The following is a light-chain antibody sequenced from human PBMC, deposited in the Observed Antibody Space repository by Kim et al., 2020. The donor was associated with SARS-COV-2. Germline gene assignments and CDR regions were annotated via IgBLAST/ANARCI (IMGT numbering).Light chain of an antibody. CDR2: QDT. V-gene: IGLV3-1*01. Sequence: SAEQTAITGCAGDMLGDKAAWWYQQKRGQSAVVVNYQDTKRSSGIHERSSGSTAEKAATLTIRGTQTLDEADYCCQAWDSSTVVFGGGTQLTVL. CDR1: MLGDKA. CDR3: QAWDSSTVV. J-gene: IGLJ2*01.